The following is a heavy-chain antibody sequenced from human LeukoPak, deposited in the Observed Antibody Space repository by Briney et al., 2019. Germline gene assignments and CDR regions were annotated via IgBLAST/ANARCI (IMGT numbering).Heavy chain of an antibody. J-gene: IGHJ6*03. CDR1: GGSFSSYY. Sequence: SQTLSLTCAVYGGSFSSYYWSWIRQPPGKGLEWIGYIYYSGSTNYNPSLKSRVTISVDTSKNQFSLKLSSVTAADTAVYYCARSPEWELPGNYYYYMDVWGKGTTVTISS. CDR2: IYYSGST. D-gene: IGHD1-26*01. CDR3: ARSPEWELPGNYYYYMDV. V-gene: IGHV4-59*01.